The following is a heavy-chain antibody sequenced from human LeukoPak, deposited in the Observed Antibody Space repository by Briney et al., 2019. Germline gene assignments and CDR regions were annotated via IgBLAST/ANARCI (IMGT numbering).Heavy chain of an antibody. CDR1: GGSISSSSYY. V-gene: IGHV4-39*07. CDR2: IYYSGST. D-gene: IGHD1-26*01. Sequence: SETLSLTCTVSGGSISSSSYYWGWIRQPPGKGLEWIGSIYYSGSTYYNPPLKSRVTISVDTSKIQFSLKLSSVTAADTAVYYCARLALQEVGATQTYYLDYWGQGTLVTVSS. CDR3: ARLALQEVGATQTYYLDY. J-gene: IGHJ4*02.